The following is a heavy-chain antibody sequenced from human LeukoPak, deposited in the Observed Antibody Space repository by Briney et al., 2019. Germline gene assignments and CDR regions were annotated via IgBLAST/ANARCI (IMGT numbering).Heavy chain of an antibody. CDR1: GGSIISYY. D-gene: IGHD3-16*02. J-gene: IGHJ3*02. CDR3: ARGEQLSSGYAFDI. V-gene: IGHV4-4*07. CDR2: IYTSGST. Sequence: SETLSLTCTVSGGSIISYYWSWIRQPAGKGLEWIGRIYTSGSTNYNPSLKSRVTMSVDTSKNQFSLKLSSVTAADTAVYYCARGEQLSSGYAFDIWGQGTMVTVSS.